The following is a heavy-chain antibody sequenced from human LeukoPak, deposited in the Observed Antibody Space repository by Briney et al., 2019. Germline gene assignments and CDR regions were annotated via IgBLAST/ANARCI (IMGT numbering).Heavy chain of an antibody. J-gene: IGHJ4*02. CDR1: GGSISSSSYY. V-gene: IGHV4-39*01. Sequence: SETLSLTCTVSGGSISSSSYYWGWIRQPPGKGLEWIGSIYYSGSTYYNPSLKSRVTISVDTSKNQFSLKLSSVTAADTAVYYCATLFSSGWDERCDYWGQGTLVTVSS. CDR3: ATLFSSGWDERCDY. D-gene: IGHD6-19*01. CDR2: IYYSGST.